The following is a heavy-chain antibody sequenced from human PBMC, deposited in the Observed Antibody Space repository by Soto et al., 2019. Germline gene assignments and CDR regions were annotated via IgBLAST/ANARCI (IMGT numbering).Heavy chain of an antibody. CDR2: INTYSGNT. V-gene: IGHV1-18*03. CDR1: DYTFTSYG. CDR3: ARAAETRYYGMDV. Sequence: QVQLVQSGAEVKKPGASVKVSCKASDYTFTSYGISWVRQAPGQGLEWMGWINTYSGNTDYARKFQGRVTMTTDTSTSTAYMEMRSLRFDDMAVYYCARAAETRYYGMDVWGQGTMVTVSS. J-gene: IGHJ6*02.